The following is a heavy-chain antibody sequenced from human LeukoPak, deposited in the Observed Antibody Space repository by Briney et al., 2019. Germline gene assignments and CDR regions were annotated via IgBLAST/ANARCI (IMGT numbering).Heavy chain of an antibody. Sequence: ASVKVSCKASGGTFSSYAISWVRQAPGQGLEWMGRIIPIFGTANYAQKFQGRVTITTDESTSTAYMELSSLRSEDTAVYYCARERADYYDSSGYYDYWGQGTLVTVSS. CDR2: IIPIFGTA. CDR1: GGTFSSYA. CDR3: ARERADYYDSSGYYDY. D-gene: IGHD3-22*01. J-gene: IGHJ4*02. V-gene: IGHV1-69*05.